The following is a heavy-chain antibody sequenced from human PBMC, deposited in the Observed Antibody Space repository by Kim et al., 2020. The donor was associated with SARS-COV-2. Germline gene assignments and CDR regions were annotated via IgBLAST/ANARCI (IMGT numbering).Heavy chain of an antibody. Sequence: SETLSLTCPVSTDSISTFYWGWIRQPAGKGLEWIGRIDASGTTNYNPSLESRVTMSLDTSKNQFYLKLSSVTAADTAVYYCAISNRMAPAGRGYYYYGMDVWGQGTTVTVSS. J-gene: IGHJ6*02. D-gene: IGHD2-15*01. CDR3: AISNRMAPAGRGYYYYGMDV. CDR2: IDASGTT. CDR1: TDSISTFY. V-gene: IGHV4-4*07.